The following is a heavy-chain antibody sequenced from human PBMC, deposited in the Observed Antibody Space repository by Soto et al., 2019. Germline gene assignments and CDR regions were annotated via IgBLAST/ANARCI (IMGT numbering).Heavy chain of an antibody. J-gene: IGHJ5*02. D-gene: IGHD2-2*01. CDR2: IIPILGIA. V-gene: IGHV1-69*02. CDR3: AGDIVVEEDPYNWFDP. Sequence: QVQLVQSGAEVKKPGSSVKVSCKASGGTFSSYTISWVRQAPGQGLEWMGRIIPILGIANYAQKFQGRVTITADKSTSTAYMELSSLRSEDTAVYYCAGDIVVEEDPYNWFDPWGQGTLVTVSS. CDR1: GGTFSSYT.